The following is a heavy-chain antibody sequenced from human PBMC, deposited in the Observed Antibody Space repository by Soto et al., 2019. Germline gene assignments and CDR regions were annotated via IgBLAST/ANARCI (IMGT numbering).Heavy chain of an antibody. Sequence: GGSLILSCATSGFSFSSYYMNWVRQAPGKGLEWVSSISSSASHINYADSVKGRFTISRDNAKKSLYLQMNSLRAEDTAVYYCARGYTGYCSGGTCYWFDPWGQGTLVTVSS. D-gene: IGHD2-15*01. CDR2: ISSSASHI. J-gene: IGHJ5*02. CDR3: ARGYTGYCSGGTCYWFDP. CDR1: GFSFSSYY. V-gene: IGHV3-21*01.